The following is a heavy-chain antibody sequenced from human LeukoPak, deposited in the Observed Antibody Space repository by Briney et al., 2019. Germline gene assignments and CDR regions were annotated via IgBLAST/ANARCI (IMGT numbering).Heavy chain of an antibody. Sequence: SETLSLTCTVSGGSITNSAYYWGWVRQPPGKGLEWIASIYYTGSTYYNPSLKSRVTISLDASKKQFSLKLSSVTAADTAVYYCAKVTASGFFDYWGQGTLVTVSS. CDR2: IYYTGST. CDR1: GGSITNSAYY. D-gene: IGHD2-21*02. J-gene: IGHJ4*02. CDR3: AKVTASGFFDY. V-gene: IGHV4-39*07.